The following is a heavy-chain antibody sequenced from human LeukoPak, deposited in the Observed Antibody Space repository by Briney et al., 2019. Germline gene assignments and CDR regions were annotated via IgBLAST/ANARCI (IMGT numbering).Heavy chain of an antibody. CDR2: IYYSGST. CDR3: ARGRFSSSWTTRNNWFDP. J-gene: IGHJ5*02. Sequence: PSETLSLTCTVSGGSISSYYWSWIRQPPGKGLEWIGYIYYSGSTYYNPSLKSRVTISVDTSKNQFSLKLSSVTAADTAVYYCARGRFSSSWTTRNNWFDPWGQGTLVTVSS. CDR1: GGSISSYY. D-gene: IGHD6-13*01. V-gene: IGHV4-59*12.